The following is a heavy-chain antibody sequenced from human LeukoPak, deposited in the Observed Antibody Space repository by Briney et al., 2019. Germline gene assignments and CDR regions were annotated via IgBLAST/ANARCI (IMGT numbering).Heavy chain of an antibody. Sequence: PGGSLRLSCAASGFTFSSYGMHWVRQAPGKGLEWVAFIRYDGSNKYYADSVKGRFTISRDNSKNTLYLQMNSLRAEDTAVYYCAKGYYDILTGYYYYYYMDVWGKGTTVTISS. D-gene: IGHD3-9*01. CDR2: IRYDGSNK. CDR1: GFTFSSYG. CDR3: AKGYYDILTGYYYYYYMDV. V-gene: IGHV3-30*02. J-gene: IGHJ6*03.